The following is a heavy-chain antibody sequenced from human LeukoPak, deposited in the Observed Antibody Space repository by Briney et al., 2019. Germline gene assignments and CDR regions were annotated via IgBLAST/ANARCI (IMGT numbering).Heavy chain of an antibody. CDR3: ARDPYNYDRSGYKLDSYFDY. Sequence: GGSLRPSCAASGFTFSSYWMSWVRQAPGKGLEWVANIEQDGSEKWYVDSVKGRFTISRDNAKNSLYLQMNSLRAEDTAVYYCARDPYNYDRSGYKLDSYFDYWGQGTLVTVSS. CDR1: GFTFSSYW. V-gene: IGHV3-7*01. D-gene: IGHD3-22*01. CDR2: IEQDGSEK. J-gene: IGHJ4*02.